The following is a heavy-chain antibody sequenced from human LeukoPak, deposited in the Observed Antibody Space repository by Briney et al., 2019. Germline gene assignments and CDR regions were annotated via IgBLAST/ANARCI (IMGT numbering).Heavy chain of an antibody. CDR2: ISYDGSNK. J-gene: IGHJ4*02. D-gene: IGHD6-13*01. Sequence: GGSLRLSCAASGFTFSSYAMHWVRQAPGKGLEWVAVISYDGSNKYYADSVKGRFTISRDNSKNTLYLQMNSLRAEDTAVYHCARDSRVSDFDYWGQGTLVTVSS. V-gene: IGHV3-30-3*01. CDR3: ARDSRVSDFDY. CDR1: GFTFSSYA.